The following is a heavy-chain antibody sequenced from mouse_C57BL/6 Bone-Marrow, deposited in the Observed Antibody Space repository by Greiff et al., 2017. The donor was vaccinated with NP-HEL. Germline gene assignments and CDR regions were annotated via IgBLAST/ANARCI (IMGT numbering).Heavy chain of an antibody. CDR2: IRSKSSNYAT. V-gene: IGHV10-3*01. D-gene: IGHD2-2*01. J-gene: IGHJ4*01. Sequence: DVMLVESGGGLVQPKGSLKLSCAASGFTFNTYAMHWVRQAPGKGLEWVARIRSKSSNYATYYADSVKDRFTISRDDSQSMLYLQMNNLKTEDTAMYYCVRDFIYYGHDDYAMDYWGQGTSVTVSS. CDR1: GFTFNTYA. CDR3: VRDFIYYGHDDYAMDY.